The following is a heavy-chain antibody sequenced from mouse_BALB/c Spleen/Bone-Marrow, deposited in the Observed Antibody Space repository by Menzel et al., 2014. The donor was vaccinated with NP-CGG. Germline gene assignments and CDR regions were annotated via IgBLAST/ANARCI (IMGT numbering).Heavy chain of an antibody. CDR3: ARDYDYDY. CDR1: GFTFSSYG. J-gene: IGHJ2*01. CDR2: INSNGGST. V-gene: IGHV5-6-3*01. Sequence: EVMLVESGGGLVQPGGSLKLSCAASGFTFSSYGMSWVRQTPDKRLELVATINSNGGSTYYPDSVKGRFTISGDNAKNTLYLQMSSLKSEDTAMYYCARDYDYDYWGQGTTLTVSS. D-gene: IGHD2-4*01.